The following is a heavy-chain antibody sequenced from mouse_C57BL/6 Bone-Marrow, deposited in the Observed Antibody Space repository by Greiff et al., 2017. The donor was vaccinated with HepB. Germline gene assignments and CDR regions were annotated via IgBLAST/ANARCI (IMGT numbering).Heavy chain of an antibody. CDR1: GYSITSDY. CDR3: ARGWAHYYGSSYWYFDV. V-gene: IGHV3-8*01. D-gene: IGHD1-1*01. CDR2: ISYSGST. Sequence: EVKLQESGPGLAKPSQTLSLTCSVTGYSITSDYWNWIRKFPGNKLEYMGYISYSGSTYYNPSLKSRISITRDTSKNQYYLQLNSVTTEDTATYYCARGWAHYYGSSYWYFDVWGTGTTVTVSS. J-gene: IGHJ1*03.